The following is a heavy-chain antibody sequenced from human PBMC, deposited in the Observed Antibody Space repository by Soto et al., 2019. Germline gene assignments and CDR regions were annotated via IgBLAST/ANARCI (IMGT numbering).Heavy chain of an antibody. V-gene: IGHV4-59*01. D-gene: IGHD6-19*01. Sequence: ESLSLTCSVSVGSSSGSYWSWIRQSPGKGLEWLGYVYYTGSTNYSPSLRSRVSISVDTSKNEFSLRLSSVTAADTAVYFCARSVAVPGAHIDYWGQGTQVTVS. CDR3: ARSVAVPGAHIDY. CDR1: VGSSSGSY. J-gene: IGHJ4*02. CDR2: VYYTGST.